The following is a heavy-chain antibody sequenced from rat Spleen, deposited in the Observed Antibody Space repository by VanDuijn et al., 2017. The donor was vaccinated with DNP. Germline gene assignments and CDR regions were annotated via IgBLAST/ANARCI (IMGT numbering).Heavy chain of an antibody. D-gene: IGHD1-11*01. CDR3: ARGGRSSFDY. CDR1: GFTFNNYW. CDR2: ITTSGDST. J-gene: IGHJ2*01. V-gene: IGHV5-31*01. Sequence: EVQLVESGGGLVQPGRSLKLSCVVSGFTFNNYWMTWIRQVPGKGLEWVSSITTSGDSTSSPYSVKGRFTISRDNAKNTLYLQMNSLRSEDTATYYCARGGRSSFDYWGQGVIVTVSS.